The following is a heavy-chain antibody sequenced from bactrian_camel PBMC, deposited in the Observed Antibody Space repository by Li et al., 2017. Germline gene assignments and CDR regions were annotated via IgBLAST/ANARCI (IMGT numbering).Heavy chain of an antibody. D-gene: IGHD3*01. CDR2: IRRDGGET. J-gene: IGHJ4*01. CDR3: AADPAEETSGEWCFIRQSYY. CDR1: GHSRGSNC. Sequence: HVQLVESGGGSVQAGGSLRLSCKVSGHSRGSNCVGWHRLPPGRAPAEREGIAAIRRDGGETWNAASVKGRFTISKDNAKNTVSLEMTSLTPEDTAVYYCAADPAEETSGEWCFIRQSYYFGQGTQVTVS. V-gene: IGHV3-3*01.